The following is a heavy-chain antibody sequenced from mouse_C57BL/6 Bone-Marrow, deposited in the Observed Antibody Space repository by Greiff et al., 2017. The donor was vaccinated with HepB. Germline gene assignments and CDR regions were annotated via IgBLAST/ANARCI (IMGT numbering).Heavy chain of an antibody. Sequence: QVQLQQSGAELVRPGTSVKVSCKASGYAFTNYLIEWVKQRPGQGLEWIGVIIPGSGGTNYNEKFKGKATLTADKSSSTAYMQLSSLTSEDSSVYFCARTLYSYVSSYDYFDYWGQGTTLTVSS. CDR2: IIPGSGGT. CDR3: ARTLYSYVSSYDYFDY. D-gene: IGHD1-1*01. J-gene: IGHJ2*01. V-gene: IGHV1-54*01. CDR1: GYAFTNYL.